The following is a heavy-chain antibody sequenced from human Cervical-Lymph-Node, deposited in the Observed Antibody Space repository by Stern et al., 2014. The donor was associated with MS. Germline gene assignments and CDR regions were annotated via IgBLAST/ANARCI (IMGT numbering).Heavy chain of an antibody. CDR1: GYSFTIYY. V-gene: IGHV5-51*01. CDR2: IYPYDSDN. CDR3: ARHVQGFDY. Sequence: EVQLVESGAEVKKPGESLKISCKPSGYSFTIYYIALVRQTPGKGLEWMAVIYPYDSDNTYSPSFKGQVTISDDTSNTAAYLQWSSLRASDTDMYYCARHVQGFDYWGQGTLVTVSS. J-gene: IGHJ4*02.